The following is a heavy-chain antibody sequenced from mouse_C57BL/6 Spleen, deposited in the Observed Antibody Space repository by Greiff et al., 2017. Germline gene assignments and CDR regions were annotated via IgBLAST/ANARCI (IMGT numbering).Heavy chain of an antibody. CDR2: ISSGSSTI. CDR3: ARPGGTGGFAY. V-gene: IGHV5-17*01. CDR1: GFTFSDYG. J-gene: IGHJ3*01. D-gene: IGHD3-3*01. Sequence: EVKLVESGGGLVKPGGSLKLSCAASGFTFSDYGMHWVRQAPEKGLEWVAYISSGSSTIYYADTVKGRFTISRDNAKNTLFLQMTSLRSEDTAMXYCARPGGTGGFAYWGQGTLVTVSA.